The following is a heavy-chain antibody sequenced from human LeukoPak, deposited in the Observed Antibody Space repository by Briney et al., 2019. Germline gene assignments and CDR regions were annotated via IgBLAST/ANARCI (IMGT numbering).Heavy chain of an antibody. D-gene: IGHD3-10*01. Sequence: PGGSLRLSCAASGFTFDGYAMHWVRQAPGKGLEWVSGISWNSGSIGYADSVKGRFTISRDNAKNSLYLQMNSLRAEDTALYYCAKGIWFGELLSYFDYWGQGTLVTVSS. J-gene: IGHJ4*02. CDR3: AKGIWFGELLSYFDY. V-gene: IGHV3-9*01. CDR2: ISWNSGSI. CDR1: GFTFDGYA.